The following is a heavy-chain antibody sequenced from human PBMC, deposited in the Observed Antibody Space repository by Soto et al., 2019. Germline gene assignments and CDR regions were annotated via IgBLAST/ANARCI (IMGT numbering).Heavy chain of an antibody. CDR3: ARGTSGGLGNY. CDR2: INHARRT. D-gene: IGHD2-15*01. Sequence: PSETLSIGGPVSGWSFSDYYWSWIRQPPGKGLEWIGEINHARRTNYNPSLKSRVTLSVDTSKNQFSLKLSSVTAADTAVYYCARGTSGGLGNYWGRGTLVTVSS. V-gene: IGHV4-34*01. CDR1: GWSFSDYY. J-gene: IGHJ4*02.